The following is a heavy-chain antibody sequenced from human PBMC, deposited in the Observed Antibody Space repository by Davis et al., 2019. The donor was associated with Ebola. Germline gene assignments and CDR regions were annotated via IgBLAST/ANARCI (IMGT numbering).Heavy chain of an antibody. CDR3: ARVFMVGSGYLIVSTEFDY. D-gene: IGHD3-22*01. Sequence: AASVTVSCKASGYTFTSYGISWVRQAPGQGLEWMGWISAYNGNTNYAQKLQGRVTMTTDTSTSTAYMELRSLRSDDTAVYYCARVFMVGSGYLIVSTEFDYWGQGTLVTVSS. CDR2: ISAYNGNT. V-gene: IGHV1-18*01. CDR1: GYTFTSYG. J-gene: IGHJ4*02.